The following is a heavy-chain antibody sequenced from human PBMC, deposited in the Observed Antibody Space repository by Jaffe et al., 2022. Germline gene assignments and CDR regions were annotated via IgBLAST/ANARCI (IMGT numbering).Heavy chain of an antibody. Sequence: QVQLVQSGSELKKPGASVKVSCKASGYTFTSYAINWVRQAPGQGLEWMGWISTRTGNPTYARGFTGRFVFSLDTSVSTAYLQINSLQAEDTAVYYCAREIDVVAIPVPIQDYFDPWGQGTLVTVSS. D-gene: IGHD2-2*02. CDR1: GYTFTSYA. J-gene: IGHJ5*02. V-gene: IGHV7-4-1*02. CDR2: ISTRTGNP. CDR3: AREIDVVAIPVPIQDYFDP.